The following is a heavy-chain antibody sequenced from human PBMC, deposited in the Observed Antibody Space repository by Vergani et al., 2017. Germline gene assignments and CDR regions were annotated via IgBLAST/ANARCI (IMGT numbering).Heavy chain of an antibody. CDR2: ISGSGGST. D-gene: IGHD6-19*01. Sequence: VQLVESGGGVVQPGRSLRLSCAASGFTFSSYAMSWVRQAPGKGLEWVSAISGSGGSTYYADSVKGRFTISRDNSKNTLYLQMNSLRAEDTAVYYCAKEPKIAVAGGIDAFDIWGQGTMVTVSS. CDR3: AKEPKIAVAGGIDAFDI. CDR1: GFTFSSYA. V-gene: IGHV3-23*04. J-gene: IGHJ3*02.